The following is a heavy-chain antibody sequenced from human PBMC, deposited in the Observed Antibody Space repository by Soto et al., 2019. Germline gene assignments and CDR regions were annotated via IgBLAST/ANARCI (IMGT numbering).Heavy chain of an antibody. D-gene: IGHD3-16*01. CDR3: ARELGHHNWGFDY. Sequence: QVQLVQSGAEVKKPGASVKVSCKASGYTFTSYGISWVRQAPGQGLEWMGWISAYNGNTNYAQKLQGRVTMTTDTFTSTAYIELRSLSSDDTAVYCCARELGHHNWGFDYWGQGTPVTVSS. V-gene: IGHV1-18*01. CDR1: GYTFTSYG. J-gene: IGHJ4*02. CDR2: ISAYNGNT.